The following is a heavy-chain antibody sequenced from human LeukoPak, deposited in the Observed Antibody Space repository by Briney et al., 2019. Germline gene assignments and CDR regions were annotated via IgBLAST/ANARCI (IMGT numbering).Heavy chain of an antibody. Sequence: PSETLSLTCAVYGGSFSGYYWSWIRQPPGKGLEWIGEINHSGSTNYNPSLKSRVTISVDTSKNQFSLKLSSVTAADTAVYYCARGRRWSYYLDYWGQGTLVTVSS. D-gene: IGHD1-26*01. CDR2: INHSGST. CDR3: ARGRRWSYYLDY. J-gene: IGHJ4*02. CDR1: GGSFSGYY. V-gene: IGHV4-34*01.